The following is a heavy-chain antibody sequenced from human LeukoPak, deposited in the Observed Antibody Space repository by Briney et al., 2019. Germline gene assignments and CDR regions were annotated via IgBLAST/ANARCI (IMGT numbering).Heavy chain of an antibody. J-gene: IGHJ3*02. V-gene: IGHV3-21*01. Sequence: PGGSLRLSCAASGFTFSSYSMNWVRQAPGKGLEWVSSISSSSSYIYYADSVKGRFTISRDNAKNSLYLQMNSLRAEDTAVYYCARDWVQDIVVVAAANDAFDIWGQGTMVTVSS. CDR2: ISSSSSYI. CDR3: ARDWVQDIVVVAAANDAFDI. CDR1: GFTFSSYS. D-gene: IGHD2-15*01.